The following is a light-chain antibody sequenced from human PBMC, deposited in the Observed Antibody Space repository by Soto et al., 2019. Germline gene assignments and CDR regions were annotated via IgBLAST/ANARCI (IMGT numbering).Light chain of an antibody. CDR2: GAS. J-gene: IGKJ5*01. Sequence: EIVLTQSPGTLSLSPGERATLSCRASQSVSSRLAWYQHKSGQAPRLLISGASRRATGIPDRFSGSGSGTDFTLTISRLEPEDFALCYCQHYYGTSPISFGQGTRLEIK. V-gene: IGKV3-20*01. CDR1: QSVSSR. CDR3: QHYYGTSPIS.